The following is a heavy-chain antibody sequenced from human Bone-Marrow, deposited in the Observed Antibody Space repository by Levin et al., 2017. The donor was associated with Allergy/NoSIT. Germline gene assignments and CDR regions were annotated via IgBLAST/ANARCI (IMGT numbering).Heavy chain of an antibody. D-gene: IGHD1-26*01. V-gene: IGHV3-30*04. CDR2: ISYDGSGE. CDR1: GFTFSTFP. Sequence: GESLKISCAASGFTFSTFPFHWVRQAPGKALEWVALISYDGSGEFYADSVKGRFTISRDNSKSTLYLEMNSLRPEDTALYYCARNGMDLDYWGQGTPVTVSS. J-gene: IGHJ4*02. CDR3: ARNGMDLDY.